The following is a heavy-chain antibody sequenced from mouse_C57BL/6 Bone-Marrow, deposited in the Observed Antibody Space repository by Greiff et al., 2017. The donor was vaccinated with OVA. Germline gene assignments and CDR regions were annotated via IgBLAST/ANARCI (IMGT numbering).Heavy chain of an antibody. J-gene: IGHJ4*01. V-gene: IGHV3-6*01. CDR3: ARGRGDYAMDY. Sequence: EVQLQESGPGLVKPSQSLSLTCSVTGYSITSGYYWNWIRQFPGNKLEWMGYISYDGSNNYNPSLKNRISITRDTSKNQFFLKLNSVTTEDTATYYCARGRGDYAMDYWGQGTSVTVSS. CDR1: GYSITSGYY. CDR2: ISYDGSN.